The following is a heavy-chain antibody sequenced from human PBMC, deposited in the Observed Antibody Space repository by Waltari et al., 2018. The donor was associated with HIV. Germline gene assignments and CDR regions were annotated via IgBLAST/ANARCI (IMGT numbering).Heavy chain of an antibody. D-gene: IGHD2-15*01. Sequence: QLQLQESGPGLVKTSETLSLTCTVSGGSISSSSYYWGWIRQPPGKGLEWIGSIYYSGSTYYNPSLKSRVTISVDTSKNQFSLKLSSVTAADTAVYYCARERYCSGGSCPFDYWGQGTLVTVSS. CDR1: GGSISSSSYY. CDR2: IYYSGST. V-gene: IGHV4-39*07. J-gene: IGHJ4*02. CDR3: ARERYCSGGSCPFDY.